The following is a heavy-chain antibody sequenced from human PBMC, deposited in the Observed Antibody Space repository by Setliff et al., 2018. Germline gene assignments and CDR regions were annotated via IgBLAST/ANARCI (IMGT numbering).Heavy chain of an antibody. CDR3: GRAGKPYAIDV. V-gene: IGHV3-7*04. CDR2: INPDGSEK. CDR1: GFTYNNCW. Sequence: PGGSLRLSCGASGFTYNNCWVSWVRQAPGKGLEWLASINPDGSEKYYVDSVKGRFTVSRDNAKNTLFLQMDSLRVDDTAVYYCGRAGKPYAIDVWGQGTLVTVSS. J-gene: IGHJ3*01.